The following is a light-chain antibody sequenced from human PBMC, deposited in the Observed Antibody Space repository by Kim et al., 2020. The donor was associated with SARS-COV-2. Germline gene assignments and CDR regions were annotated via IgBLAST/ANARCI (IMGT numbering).Light chain of an antibody. Sequence: GQRVTIDCSGSSSNIENNYVYWYQQLPGTAPKLLISTYDQRPSGVPARFSGSKTGTSASLAISGLRSEDEADYYCAAWDDSLRVVLFGGGTQLTVL. J-gene: IGLJ2*01. CDR1: SSNIENNY. V-gene: IGLV1-47*01. CDR2: TYD. CDR3: AAWDDSLRVVL.